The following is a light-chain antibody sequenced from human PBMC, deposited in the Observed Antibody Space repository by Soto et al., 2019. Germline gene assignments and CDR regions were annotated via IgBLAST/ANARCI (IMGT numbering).Light chain of an antibody. Sequence: EIVLTQSPGTLSLSPGERATLSCRASQSVSSSYLAWYQQTPGQAPRLLIYGASSRATGIPDRFSGSGSGTDFTITISRLEPEDFAVYYCQQYDSSLYTFGQGTKLEIK. CDR2: GAS. J-gene: IGKJ2*01. CDR3: QQYDSSLYT. CDR1: QSVSSSY. V-gene: IGKV3-20*01.